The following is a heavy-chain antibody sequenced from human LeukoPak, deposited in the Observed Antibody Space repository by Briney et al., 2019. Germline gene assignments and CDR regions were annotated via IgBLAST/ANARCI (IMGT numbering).Heavy chain of an antibody. CDR1: GGPFSGYY. CDR3: ASLVRRKYYFDY. Sequence: SETLSLTCAVYGGPFSGYYRSWIRQPPGKGLEWIGEINHSGSTNYNPSLKSRVTISVDTSKNQFSLKLSSVTAADTAVYYCASLVRRKYYFDYWGQGTLVTVSS. V-gene: IGHV4-34*01. J-gene: IGHJ4*02. D-gene: IGHD3-16*01. CDR2: INHSGST.